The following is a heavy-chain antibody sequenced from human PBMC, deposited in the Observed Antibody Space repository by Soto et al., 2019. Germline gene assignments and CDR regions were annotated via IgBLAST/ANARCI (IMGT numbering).Heavy chain of an antibody. V-gene: IGHV3-53*04. CDR3: ARAVADYSKFHRRAQESNGYYYYMDV. D-gene: IGHD4-4*01. CDR2: IYSGGST. CDR1: GFTVSSNY. J-gene: IGHJ6*03. Sequence: EVQLVESGGGLVQPGGSLRLSCAASGFTVSSNYMSWVRQAPGKGLEWVSVIYSGGSTYYADSVKGRFTISRHNSKNTLYLQMNSLRAEDTAVYYCARAVADYSKFHRRAQESNGYYYYMDVWGKGTTVTVSS.